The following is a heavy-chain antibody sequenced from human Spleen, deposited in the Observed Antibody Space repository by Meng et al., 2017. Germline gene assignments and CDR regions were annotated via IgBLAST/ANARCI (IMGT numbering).Heavy chain of an antibody. J-gene: IGHJ4*02. CDR3: VKSAQWLVQYFFDS. V-gene: IGHV4-61*10. Sequence: GSLRLSCTVSGGSISSGSYYWSWIRQPAGKGLEWIGNIYYSGGTYYNPSLKSRVTLSIDTSKNQFSLKLSSVTAADTAVYYCVKSAQWLVQYFFDSWGQGTLVTVSS. CDR2: IYYSGGT. CDR1: GGSISSGSYY. D-gene: IGHD6-19*01.